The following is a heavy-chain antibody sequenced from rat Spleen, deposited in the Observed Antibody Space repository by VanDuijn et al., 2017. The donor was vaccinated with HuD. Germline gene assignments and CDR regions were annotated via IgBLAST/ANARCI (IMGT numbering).Heavy chain of an antibody. D-gene: IGHD1-3*01. Sequence: EVQLVESGGGLVQPGRSMKLSCAASGFTYSNYYMAWVRQAPTKGLEWVASISPGGGDTYYRVSVKGRFTISRDNAKSTLYLQMNSLRSEDTATYYCTRGSYEFAYWGQGTLVTVSS. CDR2: ISPGGGDT. CDR3: TRGSYEFAY. J-gene: IGHJ3*01. V-gene: IGHV5-25*01. CDR1: GFTYSNYY.